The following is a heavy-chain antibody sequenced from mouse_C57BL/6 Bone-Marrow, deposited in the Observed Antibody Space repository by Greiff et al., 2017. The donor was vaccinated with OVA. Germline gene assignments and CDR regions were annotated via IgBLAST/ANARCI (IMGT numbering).Heavy chain of an antibody. V-gene: IGHV1-4*01. CDR1: GYTFTSYT. CDR3: ARCGYDPWFAY. Sequence: QVQLQQSGAELARPGASVKMSCKASGYTFTSYTMHWVKQRPGQGLEWIGYINPSSGYTKYNQKFKAKATLTADKSSSTAYMQLSSLTSEYSAVYYCARCGYDPWFAYWGQGTLVTVSA. CDR2: INPSSGYT. D-gene: IGHD2-2*01. J-gene: IGHJ3*01.